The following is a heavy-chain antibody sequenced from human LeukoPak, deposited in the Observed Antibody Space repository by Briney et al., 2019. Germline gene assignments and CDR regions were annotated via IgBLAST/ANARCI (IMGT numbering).Heavy chain of an antibody. V-gene: IGHV1-69*05. CDR1: GGTFSSYA. Sequence: SVKVSCKASGGTFSSYAISWVRQAPGQGLEWMGGTIPIFGTANYAQKFQGRVTITTDESTSTAYMELSSLRSEDTAVYYCARDGIVGATVGWFDPWGQGTLVTVSS. D-gene: IGHD1-26*01. CDR2: TIPIFGTA. CDR3: ARDGIVGATVGWFDP. J-gene: IGHJ5*02.